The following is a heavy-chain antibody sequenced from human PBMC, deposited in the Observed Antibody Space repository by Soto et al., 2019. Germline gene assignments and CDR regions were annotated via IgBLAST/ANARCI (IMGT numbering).Heavy chain of an antibody. CDR2: VSSSGTTI. D-gene: IGHD6-19*01. CDR3: EREHTSGYYYYGMDV. Sequence: WGSLRLSGAASGFTFSSYEMNWVRQAPGKGLEWVSYVSSSGTTIYYEDSVKGRFTISRDNAKNSLSLQMNSLRAEDTAVYYCEREHTSGYYYYGMDVCDKGRTVTVSS. V-gene: IGHV3-48*03. CDR1: GFTFSSYE. J-gene: IGHJ6*04.